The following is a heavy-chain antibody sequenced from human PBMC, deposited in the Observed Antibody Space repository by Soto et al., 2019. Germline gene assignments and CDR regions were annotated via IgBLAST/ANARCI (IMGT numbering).Heavy chain of an antibody. CDR3: AEGVAGTGFNY. Sequence: SQTLSLTCAISGDSVSSNSAAWNWIRHSPSRGLEWLGRTYYRSKWYYDYALSVKGRITINPDTSKNQFSLQLNSVTPEDTAVYYCAEGVAGTGFNYWDQGNLVTVSS. J-gene: IGHJ4*02. CDR1: GDSVSSNSAA. V-gene: IGHV6-1*01. CDR2: TYYRSKWYY. D-gene: IGHD6-19*01.